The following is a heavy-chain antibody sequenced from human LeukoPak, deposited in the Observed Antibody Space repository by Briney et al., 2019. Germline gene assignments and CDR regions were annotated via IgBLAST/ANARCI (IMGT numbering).Heavy chain of an antibody. V-gene: IGHV4-59*08. Sequence: PSETLSLTCTVSGGSISSYYWSWIRQPPGRGLEWIGYIYYSGSTNYNPSLKSRVTISVDTSKNQFSLKLSSVTAADTAVYYCASLVQPYPYYFDYWGQGTLATVSS. CDR2: IYYSGST. D-gene: IGHD1-26*01. CDR1: GGSISSYY. J-gene: IGHJ4*02. CDR3: ASLVQPYPYYFDY.